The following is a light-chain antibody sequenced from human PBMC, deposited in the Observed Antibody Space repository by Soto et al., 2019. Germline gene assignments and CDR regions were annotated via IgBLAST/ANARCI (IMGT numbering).Light chain of an antibody. Sequence: VLKLSPAALSLYQGERATLSCRASQSVSNYLAWYQQKPGQAPRLLIYDASNRATAIPPRFSGSGSGTDFTLTINSLEPEDYAIYFCQQRSAGVTFGHGARLE. V-gene: IGKV3-11*01. CDR2: DAS. J-gene: IGKJ5*01. CDR1: QSVSNY. CDR3: QQRSAGVT.